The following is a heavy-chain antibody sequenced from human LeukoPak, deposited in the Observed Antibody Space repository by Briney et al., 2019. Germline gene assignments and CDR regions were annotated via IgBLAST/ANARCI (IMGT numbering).Heavy chain of an antibody. D-gene: IGHD1-26*01. CDR2: ISYDGSNK. J-gene: IGHJ4*02. CDR3: ARDLGQWELLPNY. V-gene: IGHV3-30-3*01. CDR1: GFTFSSYA. Sequence: GRSLRLSCAVSGFTFSSYAMRWVRQAPGKGLWWVAVISYDGSNKYYADSVKSRFITSSDNSKNTLYLQMNSLRAEDTAVYYCARDLGQWELLPNYWGQGTLITVSS.